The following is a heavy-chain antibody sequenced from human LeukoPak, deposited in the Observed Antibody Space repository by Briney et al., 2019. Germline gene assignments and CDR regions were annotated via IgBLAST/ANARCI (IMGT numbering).Heavy chain of an antibody. J-gene: IGHJ6*03. Sequence: GGSLRLSCAASGFTFSSYGIHWVRQAPGKGLEWVAFIQYDGSNKYYADSVKGRFTISRDNSKNTLYLQMNSLRAEDTAVYYCARSRTDIVVVPAAMRQYYYYYMDVWGKGTTVTVSS. V-gene: IGHV3-30*02. CDR3: ARSRTDIVVVPAAMRQYYYYYMDV. CDR2: IQYDGSNK. CDR1: GFTFSSYG. D-gene: IGHD2-2*01.